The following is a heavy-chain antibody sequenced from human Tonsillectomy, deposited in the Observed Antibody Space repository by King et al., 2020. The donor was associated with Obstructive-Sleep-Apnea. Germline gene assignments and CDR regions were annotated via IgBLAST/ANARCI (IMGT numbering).Heavy chain of an antibody. CDR2: IIGSGVDR. Sequence: EVQLVESGGGLVQPGGSLRLSCAASGFSFSNYAMNWVRQVPGKRLEWVSSIIGSGVDRYYAASVRGRFTVSRDNSKNTLYVQMNSLSADDTAIYYCAHASERQCFGVRCSPFDSWGQGTLVTVS. D-gene: IGHD2-15*01. J-gene: IGHJ4*02. CDR1: GFSFSNYA. CDR3: AHASERQCFGVRCSPFDS. V-gene: IGHV3-23*04.